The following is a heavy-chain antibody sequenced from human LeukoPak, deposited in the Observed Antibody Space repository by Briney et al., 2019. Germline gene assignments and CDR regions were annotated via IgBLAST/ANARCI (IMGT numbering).Heavy chain of an antibody. V-gene: IGHV3-33*01. D-gene: IGHD2-2*01. CDR3: ARGSSDIVVVPAAMIEYFDY. J-gene: IGHJ4*02. CDR2: IWYDGSNK. CDR1: GFTFSSYG. Sequence: PGRSLRLSCAASGFTFSSYGMHWVRQAPGKGLEWVAVIWYDGSNKYYADSVKGRFTISRDNSKNTLYLQMNSLRAEDTAVYYCARGSSDIVVVPAAMIEYFDYWGQGTLVTVSS.